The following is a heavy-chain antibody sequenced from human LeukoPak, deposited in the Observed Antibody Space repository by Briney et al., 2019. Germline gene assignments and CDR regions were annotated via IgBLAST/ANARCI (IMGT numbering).Heavy chain of an antibody. V-gene: IGHV3-53*01. J-gene: IGHJ2*01. D-gene: IGHD2-15*01. CDR3: ARFRGSYWYFDL. CDR2: FYSDGTK. CDR1: GFSFHTYG. Sequence: GGSLRLSCSASGFSFHTYGMHWVRKAPGKGLEWVSVFYSDGTKYYTDSVKGRFTISRDNSKNTLYLQMNSLRAEDTAVYYCARFRGSYWYFDLWGRGTLVTVSS.